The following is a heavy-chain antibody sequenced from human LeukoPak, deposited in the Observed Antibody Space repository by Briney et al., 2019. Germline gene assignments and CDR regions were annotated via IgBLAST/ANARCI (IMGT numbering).Heavy chain of an antibody. D-gene: IGHD5-18*01. CDR1: GYSISSGYY. CDR2: IYTSGST. Sequence: SETLSLTCTVSGYSISSGYYWGWIRQPAGKALEWIGRIYTSGSTNYNPSLKSRVTILVDTSKNQFSLKLSSVTAADTAVYYCARHGQTAMVPIDYWGQGTLVTVSS. J-gene: IGHJ4*02. V-gene: IGHV4-61*02. CDR3: ARHGQTAMVPIDY.